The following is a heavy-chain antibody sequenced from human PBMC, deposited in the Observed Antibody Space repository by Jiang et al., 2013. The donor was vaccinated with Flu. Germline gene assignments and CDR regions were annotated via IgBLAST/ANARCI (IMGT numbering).Heavy chain of an antibody. CDR1: SYG. D-gene: IGHD2-2*01. J-gene: IGHJ6*02. V-gene: IGHV3-30*18. Sequence: SYGMHWVRQAPGKGLEWVAVISYDGSNKYYADSVKGRFTISRDNSKNTLYLQMNSLRAEDTAVYYCAKELVPAALYGMDVWGQGTTVTVSS. CDR2: ISYDGSNK. CDR3: AKELVPAALYGMDV.